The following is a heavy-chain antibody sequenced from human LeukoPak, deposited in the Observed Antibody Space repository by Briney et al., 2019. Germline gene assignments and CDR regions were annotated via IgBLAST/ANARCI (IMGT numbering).Heavy chain of an antibody. Sequence: SETLSLTCTVSGGSISSYYWSWIRQPPGKGLEWIGYIYYSGSTNYNPSLKSRVTISVDTSKNQFSLKLSSVTAADTAVYYCHFKYCSSSTCFYYFDYWGQGTLVTVSS. CDR2: IYYSGST. CDR3: HFKYCSSSTCFYYFDY. V-gene: IGHV4-59*01. CDR1: GGSISSYY. J-gene: IGHJ4*02. D-gene: IGHD2-2*01.